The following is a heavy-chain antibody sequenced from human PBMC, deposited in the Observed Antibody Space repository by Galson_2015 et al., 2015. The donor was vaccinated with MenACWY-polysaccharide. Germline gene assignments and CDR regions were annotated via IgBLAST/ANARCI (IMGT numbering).Heavy chain of an antibody. CDR3: ARDRAPTYSSGFDY. V-gene: IGHV3-66*01. J-gene: IGHJ4*02. CDR1: GFTVSTSY. Sequence: SLRLSCAASGFTVSTSYISWVRQAPGKGLEWVSVFFSDGTTYFADSVKGRFSISRDNSKNTLYLQMNSLRAEDTAVYYCARDRAPTYSSGFDYWGQGTLVTVPS. D-gene: IGHD6-19*01. CDR2: FFSDGTT.